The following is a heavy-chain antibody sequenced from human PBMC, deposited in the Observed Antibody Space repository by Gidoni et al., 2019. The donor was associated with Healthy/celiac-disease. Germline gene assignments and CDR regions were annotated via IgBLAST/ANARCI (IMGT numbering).Heavy chain of an antibody. D-gene: IGHD3-10*02. CDR1: GGSISSSSYY. Sequence: QLQLQESGPGLVKPSETLSLTCTVSGGSISSSSYYWGWIRQPPGKGLEWIGSIYYSGSTYYNPSLKSRVTISVDTSKNQFSLKLSSVTAADTAVYYCAIVRGVPMYYFDYWGQGTLVTVSS. CDR2: IYYSGST. J-gene: IGHJ4*02. CDR3: AIVRGVPMYYFDY. V-gene: IGHV4-39*01.